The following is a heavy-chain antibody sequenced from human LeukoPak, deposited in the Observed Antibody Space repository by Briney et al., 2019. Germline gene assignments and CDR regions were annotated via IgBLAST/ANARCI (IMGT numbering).Heavy chain of an antibody. D-gene: IGHD6-25*01. J-gene: IGHJ6*03. Sequence: PGRSLRLSCAAAGFTFSSYGVHWVRQAPGKRLEWVAVIWYDGSNKYYADSVKGRFTISRDNSKNTLYLQMNSLRAEDTAVYYCARGSNPRSGSYYYYYMDVWGKGTTVTVSS. CDR2: IWYDGSNK. V-gene: IGHV3-33*01. CDR1: GFTFSSYG. CDR3: ARGSNPRSGSYYYYYMDV.